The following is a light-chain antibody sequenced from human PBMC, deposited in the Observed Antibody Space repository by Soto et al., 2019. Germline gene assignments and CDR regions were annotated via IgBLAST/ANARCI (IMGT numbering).Light chain of an antibody. CDR1: QSISSW. V-gene: IGKV1-5*01. J-gene: IGKJ1*01. Sequence: DIQMTQSPSILSASVGDRVTITCRASQSISSWLAWYQQKAGKAPKLLIYDAIMLQSGVPSRFSGSGSGTEFTLTISSLQPDDFATYYCQHYNNHSPGTFGQGTKVDI. CDR3: QHYNNHSPGT. CDR2: DAI.